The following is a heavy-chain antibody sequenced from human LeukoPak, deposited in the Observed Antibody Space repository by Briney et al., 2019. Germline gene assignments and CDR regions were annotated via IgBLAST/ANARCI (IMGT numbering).Heavy chain of an antibody. CDR1: GFTFTTYS. D-gene: IGHD6-6*01. V-gene: IGHV3-21*01. CDR3: ARDKGTSYLSSFDY. J-gene: IGHJ4*02. Sequence: PGGSLRLSCEASGFTFTTYSMTWVRQAPGKGLKWVSSISSGSSAIFSADALKGRFTISRDDAKNLLYLDMNSLRAEDTAVYYCARDKGTSYLSSFDYWGQGTLVTVSS. CDR2: ISSGSSAI.